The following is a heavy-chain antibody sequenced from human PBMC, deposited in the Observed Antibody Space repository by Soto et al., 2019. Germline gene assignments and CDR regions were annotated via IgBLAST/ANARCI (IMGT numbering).Heavy chain of an antibody. Sequence: QVQLQESGPGLVNPSETLSLTCTVSGGSISGGGYYWSWIRQPPGKGLEWIGYIYDSGSTYYNPSLKCRISLSVDTSKNQFSLRLSSVTAADTAVYYCARAIIPLTTDWYFDLWGRGTLVTVSS. CDR1: GGSISGGGYY. CDR3: ARAIIPLTTDWYFDL. V-gene: IGHV4-30-4*01. J-gene: IGHJ2*01. D-gene: IGHD4-17*01. CDR2: IYDSGST.